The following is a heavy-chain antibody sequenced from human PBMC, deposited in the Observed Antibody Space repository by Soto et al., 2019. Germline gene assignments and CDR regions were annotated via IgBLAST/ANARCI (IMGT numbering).Heavy chain of an antibody. Sequence: EVQLVESGGGLVQPGGSLRLSCAASGFTFSSYSMNWVRQAPGKGLEWVSYISSSSSTIYYADSGKGRFTISSDNAKNSLYLQMNSLRAEDTAVYYCASVRVLEWSLRDYWGQGTLVTVCS. V-gene: IGHV3-48*04. CDR3: ASVRVLEWSLRDY. CDR1: GFTFSSYS. CDR2: ISSSSSTI. J-gene: IGHJ4*02. D-gene: IGHD3-3*01.